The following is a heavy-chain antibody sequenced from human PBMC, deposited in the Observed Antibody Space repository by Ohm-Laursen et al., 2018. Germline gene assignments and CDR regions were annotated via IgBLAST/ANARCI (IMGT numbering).Heavy chain of an antibody. D-gene: IGHD3-10*01. CDR3: ARSAFGELEDGMDV. CDR2: VSTAGDT. J-gene: IGHJ6*02. V-gene: IGHV3-13*01. CDR1: GLTFFYYD. Sequence: GSLRLSCSASGLTFFYYDMHWVRQATGKGLEWISVVSTAGDTYYAESVKGRFTISRENAKNSFYLQMNSLTVGDTAVYYCARSAFGELEDGMDVWGQGTTVTVSS.